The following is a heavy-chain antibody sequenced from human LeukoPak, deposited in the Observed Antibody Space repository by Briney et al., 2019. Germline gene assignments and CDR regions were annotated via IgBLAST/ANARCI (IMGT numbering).Heavy chain of an antibody. CDR1: GYTFTSYG. CDR2: ISAYNGNT. V-gene: IGHV1-18*01. J-gene: IGHJ4*02. Sequence: ASVKVSCKASGYTFTSYGISWVRQAPGQGLEWMGWISAYNGNTTYAQKLQGRVTMTTDTSTSTAYMELRSLRSDDTAVYYCARDMGYCSSTSCSPSAYWGQGTLVTVSS. CDR3: ARDMGYCSSTSCSPSAY. D-gene: IGHD2-2*01.